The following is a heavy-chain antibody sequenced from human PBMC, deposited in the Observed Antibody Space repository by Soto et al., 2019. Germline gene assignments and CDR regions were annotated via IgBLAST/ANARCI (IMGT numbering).Heavy chain of an antibody. Sequence: GGSLRLSCAASGFTFSSYGMHWVRQAPGKGLEWVAVISYDGSNKYYADSVKGRFTISRDNSKNTLYLQMNSLRAEDTAVYYCAKDRHDSTTVTTGMYYWGQGTLVTVSS. D-gene: IGHD4-17*01. CDR2: ISYDGSNK. CDR1: GFTFSSYG. J-gene: IGHJ4*02. CDR3: AKDRHDSTTVTTGMYY. V-gene: IGHV3-30*18.